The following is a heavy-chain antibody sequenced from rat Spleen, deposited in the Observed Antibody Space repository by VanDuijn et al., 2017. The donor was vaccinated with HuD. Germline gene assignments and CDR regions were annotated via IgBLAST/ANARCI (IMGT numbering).Heavy chain of an antibody. Sequence: EVQLVESGGGLVQPGTSLKLSCVASGFTFNNYWMTWIRQAPKKGLEWVAAIVDDGSNTFYRDSVKGRFTISRDNAKSTLYLQVDSLRSEDTAIYYCARPTTGIPFNYWGQGVMVTVSS. CDR3: ARPTTGIPFNY. D-gene: IGHD1-9*01. J-gene: IGHJ2*01. CDR2: IVDDGSNT. V-gene: IGHV5-31*01. CDR1: GFTFNNYW.